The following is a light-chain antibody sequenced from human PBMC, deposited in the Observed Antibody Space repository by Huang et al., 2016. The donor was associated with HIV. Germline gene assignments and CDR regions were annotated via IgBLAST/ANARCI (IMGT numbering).Light chain of an antibody. CDR2: MPS. V-gene: IGKV4-1*01. CDR3: QQFYNMPYT. Sequence: DILLTQSPDSLAVSLGERATLTCRSSRSLLFASNSKNFLAWYQQKPGQSPKLLMYMPSVRESGVPERFTGSGSGTEFTLTIASLQAEDVAVYYCQQFYNMPYTFGRGTRLEI. J-gene: IGKJ2*01. CDR1: RSLLFASNSKNF.